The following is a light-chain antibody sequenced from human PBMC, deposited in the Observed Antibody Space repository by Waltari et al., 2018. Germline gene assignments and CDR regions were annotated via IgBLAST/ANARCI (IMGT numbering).Light chain of an antibody. J-gene: IGLJ2*01. CDR2: SNN. Sequence: QSVLTQPPSVSGTPGQRVSFSCSGSSSNIGSKSVNWYQQVPGTAPKLLTYSNNRRPSGVPDRCAGAKSGTSASLAISGLQSEDEADYYCATWDDSLNGLFGGGTRLTVL. CDR1: SSNIGSKS. V-gene: IGLV1-44*01. CDR3: ATWDDSLNGL.